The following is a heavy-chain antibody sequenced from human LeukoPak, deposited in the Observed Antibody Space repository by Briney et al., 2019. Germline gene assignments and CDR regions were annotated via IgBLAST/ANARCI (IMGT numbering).Heavy chain of an antibody. J-gene: IGHJ4*02. D-gene: IGHD4-17*01. V-gene: IGHV4-59*01. CDR2: IYYSGST. CDR3: ARETALYYGEGDY. Sequence: PSETLSLTCTVSGGSISSYYRSWIRQPPGKGLEWIGYIYYSGSTNYNPSLKSRVTISVDTSKNQFSLKLSSVTAADTAVYYCARETALYYGEGDYWGQGTLVTVSS. CDR1: GGSISSYY.